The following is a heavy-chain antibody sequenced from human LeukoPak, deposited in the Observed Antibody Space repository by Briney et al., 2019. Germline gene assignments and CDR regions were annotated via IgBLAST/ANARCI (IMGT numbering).Heavy chain of an antibody. CDR2: INPNSGGT. Sequence: ASVKVSCKASGYTFTGYYMHWGRQAPGQGLEWMGWINPNSGGTNYAQKFQGRVTMTRDTSISTAYMELSRLRSDDTAVYYCARDFWNEYTYFDYWGQGTLVTVSS. CDR1: GYTFTGYY. J-gene: IGHJ4*02. CDR3: ARDFWNEYTYFDY. D-gene: IGHD1-1*01. V-gene: IGHV1-2*02.